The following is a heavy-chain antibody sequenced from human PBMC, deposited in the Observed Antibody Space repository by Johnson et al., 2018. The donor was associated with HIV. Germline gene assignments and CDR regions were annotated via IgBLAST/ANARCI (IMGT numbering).Heavy chain of an antibody. CDR1: GFTFSSYY. D-gene: IGHD6-13*01. V-gene: IGHV3-33*08. CDR3: SRFRSSNWFDAFDI. CDR2: MWYDGSNK. J-gene: IGHJ3*02. Sequence: QVQLVESGGGLVQPGGSLRLSCAASGFTFSSYYMSWIRQAPGKGLEWVAAMWYDGSNKYYADSVKGRFTISRDNSKNSLYLQMNSLRAEDTAVYYCSRFRSSNWFDAFDIWGQGTMVTVSA.